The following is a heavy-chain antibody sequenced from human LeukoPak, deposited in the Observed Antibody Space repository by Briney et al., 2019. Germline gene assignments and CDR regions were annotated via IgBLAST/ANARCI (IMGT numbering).Heavy chain of an antibody. V-gene: IGHV4-59*01. J-gene: IGHJ3*02. CDR2: IYYSGSS. Sequence: SSETLSLTCNVSGGSISGYHWSWIRQPPGKGLEWLGYIYYSGSSNYNPSLKSRVTMSADTSKNQFSLKLSSVTAADTAVYYCASLGLVGAFDIWGQGTMVTVSS. CDR1: GGSISGYH. CDR3: ASLGLVGAFDI.